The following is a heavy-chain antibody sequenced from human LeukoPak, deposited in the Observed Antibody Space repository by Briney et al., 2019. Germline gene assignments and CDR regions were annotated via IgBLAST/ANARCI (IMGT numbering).Heavy chain of an antibody. D-gene: IGHD6-13*01. V-gene: IGHV4-31*03. CDR3: ARAPGAAGSDDYFDY. CDR1: GGSISSGGNY. CDR2: IYYSGSA. Sequence: SETLSLTCTVSGGSISSGGNYWRWIRQHPGKGLEWIGYIYYSGSAYYNPSLKRRVTISVDTSKNQFSLKLSSVTAADTAVYYCARAPGAAGSDDYFDYWGQGTLVTVSS. J-gene: IGHJ4*02.